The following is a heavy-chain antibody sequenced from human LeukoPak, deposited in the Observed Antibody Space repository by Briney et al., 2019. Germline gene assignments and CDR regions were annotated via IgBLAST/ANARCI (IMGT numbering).Heavy chain of an antibody. V-gene: IGHV1-46*01. CDR3: ARGDGSGSYYNDGSFDY. CDR2: INPSGGST. D-gene: IGHD3-10*01. Sequence: ASVKVSCKASGYTFTNYYIHWVRQAPGQGLECMGIINPSGGSTSYAQKFQGRVTMTRDMSTSTVYMELSRLRSDDTAVYYCARGDGSGSYYNDGSFDYWGQGTLVTVSS. J-gene: IGHJ4*02. CDR1: GYTFTNYY.